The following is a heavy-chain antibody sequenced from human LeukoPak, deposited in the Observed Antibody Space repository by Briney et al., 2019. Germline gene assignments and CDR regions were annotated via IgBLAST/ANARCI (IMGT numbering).Heavy chain of an antibody. V-gene: IGHV1-24*01. CDR2: FDPEDGET. CDR1: GYTLTELS. D-gene: IGHD3-10*01. CDR3: ATGITMVRGVIPDLDY. Sequence: GASVKVSCKVSGYTLTELSMHWVRQAPGKGLEWMGGFDPEDGETIYAQKFQGRVTMTEDTSTDTAYMELSSLRSEDTAVYYCATGITMVRGVIPDLDYWGQGTPVTVSS. J-gene: IGHJ4*02.